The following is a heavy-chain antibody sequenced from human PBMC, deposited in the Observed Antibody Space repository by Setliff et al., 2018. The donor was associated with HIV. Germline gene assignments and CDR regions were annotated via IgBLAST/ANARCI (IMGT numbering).Heavy chain of an antibody. CDR1: GYTFTSHY. Sequence: ASVKVSCKASGYTFTSHYLHWVRQAPGQGLEWMGVLNPSDGSTHYARKFQGRVAMTRDTSTSTLYIELSSVTAADTAVYYCAREIPYSYGGRGHPLWGQGTLVTVSS. D-gene: IGHD3-22*01. J-gene: IGHJ4*02. V-gene: IGHV1-46*01. CDR2: LNPSDGST. CDR3: AREIPYSYGGRGHPL.